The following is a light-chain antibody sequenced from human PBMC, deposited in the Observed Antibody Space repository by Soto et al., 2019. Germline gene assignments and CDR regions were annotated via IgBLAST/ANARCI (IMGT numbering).Light chain of an antibody. CDR1: QSVTNG. J-gene: IGKJ3*01. Sequence: EIVMTQFPATVSVSPGERATLSCRASQSVTNGLAWYQQKPGQAPRLLIYGASISATDIPARFSGSGSGTEFTLTINSLQSEDSAVYYCQQYNSWPGVTFGPGTKVDLK. CDR3: QQYNSWPGVT. V-gene: IGKV3-15*01. CDR2: GAS.